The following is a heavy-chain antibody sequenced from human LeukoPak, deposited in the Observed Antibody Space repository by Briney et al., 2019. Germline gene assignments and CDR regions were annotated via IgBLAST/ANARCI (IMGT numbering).Heavy chain of an antibody. Sequence: SETLSLTCAVYGGSFSGYYWSWIRQPPGKGLEWIGEINHSGSTNYNPSLKSRVTISVDTSKNQFSLKLSSVTAADTAVYYCARSSITMVRGVIIAPYYYYYMDVWGKGTTVTVSS. CDR3: ARSSITMVRGVIIAPYYYYYMDV. D-gene: IGHD3-10*01. J-gene: IGHJ6*03. CDR2: INHSGST. CDR1: GGSFSGYY. V-gene: IGHV4-34*01.